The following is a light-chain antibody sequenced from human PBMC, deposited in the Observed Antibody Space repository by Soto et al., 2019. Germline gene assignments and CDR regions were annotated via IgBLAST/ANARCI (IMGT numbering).Light chain of an antibody. CDR1: QDISNH. J-gene: IGKJ1*01. CDR2: DAS. V-gene: IGKV1-39*01. CDR3: QQSYSSPPT. Sequence: DIQLTQSPSSLSASVGDRVTITCQASQDISNHLNWYQQKPGKAPNLLIYDASDLEAGVPSRFSGGGSGTDFTLTISSLQPEDFATYYCQQSYSSPPTFGQGTKVDIK.